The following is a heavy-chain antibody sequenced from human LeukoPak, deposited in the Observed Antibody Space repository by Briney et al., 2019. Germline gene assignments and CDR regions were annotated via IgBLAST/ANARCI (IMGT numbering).Heavy chain of an antibody. CDR1: VGPFNICT. D-gene: IGHD6-19*01. CDR2: IIPIFGIT. Sequence: SVKLSCNASVGPFNICTIRCGPHPPAQGLEWGLRIIPIFGITNYAQNYHSIVTITADTSTTTDYMELSSLRSEDTAVYYCAREAVAGTPFPFFDYWGQGTLVTVSS. V-gene: IGHV1-69*04. CDR3: AREAVAGTPFPFFDY. J-gene: IGHJ4*02.